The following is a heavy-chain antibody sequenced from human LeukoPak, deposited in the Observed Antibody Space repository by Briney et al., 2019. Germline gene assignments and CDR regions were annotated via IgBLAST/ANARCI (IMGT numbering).Heavy chain of an antibody. CDR3: ARGPLVRLPSSFDP. D-gene: IGHD3-16*02. CDR1: GYTFTSYD. V-gene: IGHV1-8*01. J-gene: IGHJ5*02. Sequence: ASVKVSCKASGYTFTSYDINWVRQATGQGLEWMGWMNPNSGNTGSAQRFQGRITMTRDTSISTAYMGLSSLRFEDTAVYYCARGPLVRLPSSFDPWGQGTLVTVSS. CDR2: MNPNSGNT.